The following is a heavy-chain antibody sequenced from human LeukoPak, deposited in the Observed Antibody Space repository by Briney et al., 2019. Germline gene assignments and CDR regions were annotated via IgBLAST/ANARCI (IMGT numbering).Heavy chain of an antibody. CDR2: VGIVGDT. CDR1: GFIFSSSE. J-gene: IGHJ3*02. Sequence: GGCLRLSCAASGFIFSSSEMHWVRPAIGKGVGRVSAVGIVGDTFYTGSVKGRVTTSRADAENSMFLQWNSLRCGDTAVNYCARDGSGSSADAFDIWGQGTMVTVSS. V-gene: IGHV3-13*01. CDR3: ARDGSGSSADAFDI. D-gene: IGHD1-26*01.